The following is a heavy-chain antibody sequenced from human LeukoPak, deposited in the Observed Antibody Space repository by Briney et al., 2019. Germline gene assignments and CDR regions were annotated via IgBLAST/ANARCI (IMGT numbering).Heavy chain of an antibody. V-gene: IGHV3-33*01. CDR3: ARGYYDSSGYYQFDY. Sequence: GGSLRLSCAASGFTFSSYGMHWVRQAPGKGLEWVAVIWYDGSNKYYADSVKGRFTISRDNSKNTLYLQMNSLRAEDTAVYYCARGYYDSSGYYQFDYWGQGTLVTVSS. CDR1: GFTFSSYG. D-gene: IGHD3-22*01. CDR2: IWYDGSNK. J-gene: IGHJ4*02.